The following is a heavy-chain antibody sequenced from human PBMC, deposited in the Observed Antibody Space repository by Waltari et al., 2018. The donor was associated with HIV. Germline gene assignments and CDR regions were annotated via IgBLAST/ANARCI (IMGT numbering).Heavy chain of an antibody. D-gene: IGHD6-6*01. CDR1: GGSISSHY. CDR3: ARGAALDY. V-gene: IGHV4-59*11. Sequence: QVQLQESGPGLVKPSETLSLTCPVSGGSISSHYWSWIRQPPGKGLEWIGYIYHSGSTNYNPSLMSRVTISVDTSNNEFSLKLSSVTAADTAVYYCARGAALDYWGQGTLITVSS. J-gene: IGHJ4*02. CDR2: IYHSGST.